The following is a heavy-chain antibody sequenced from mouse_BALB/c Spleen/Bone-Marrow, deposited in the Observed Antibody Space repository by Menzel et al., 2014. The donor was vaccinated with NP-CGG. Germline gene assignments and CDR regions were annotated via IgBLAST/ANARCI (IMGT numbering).Heavy chain of an antibody. CDR1: GFNIKDTY. CDR2: IDPANGNT. Sequence: EVQLQQSGAELVKPGASVKLSCTASGFNIKDTYMHWVKQRPEQGLEWIGRIDPANGNTKYDPKFQGKATITADTSSNTAYLQLSSLTSADTAVYYCASYYYGSSLFAYWGQGTLVTVSA. V-gene: IGHV14-3*02. D-gene: IGHD1-1*01. J-gene: IGHJ3*01. CDR3: ASYYYGSSLFAY.